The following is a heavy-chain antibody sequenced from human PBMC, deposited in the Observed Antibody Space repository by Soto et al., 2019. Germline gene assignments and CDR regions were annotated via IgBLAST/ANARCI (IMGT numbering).Heavy chain of an antibody. CDR2: IIPIFGTA. CDR3: AREGEDIVVVTASHSGYFDL. D-gene: IGHD2-21*02. V-gene: IGHV1-69*01. J-gene: IGHJ2*01. Sequence: QVQLVQSGAEVKKPGSSVKVSCKASGGTFSSYAISWVRQAPGQGLEWMGGIIPIFGTANYAQKFQGRVTITADESTSTAYMELSSLRSEETAVYYCAREGEDIVVVTASHSGYFDLWGRGTLVTVSS. CDR1: GGTFSSYA.